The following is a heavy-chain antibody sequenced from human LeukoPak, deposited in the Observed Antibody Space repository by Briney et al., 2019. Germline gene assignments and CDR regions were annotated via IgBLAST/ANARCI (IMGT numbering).Heavy chain of an antibody. Sequence: ASVKVSCKTSGYTFTAFHIHWVRQAPGQGLEWMGWISSNSGGTNYGQKFQGRVTMTRDTSITTAYMELSGLRPDDTAVYFCAREGFDISIGYRTRNWLDPWGQGTLVTVSS. CDR2: ISSNSGGT. J-gene: IGHJ5*02. V-gene: IGHV1-2*02. CDR1: GYTFTAFH. D-gene: IGHD3-9*01. CDR3: AREGFDISIGYRTRNWLDP.